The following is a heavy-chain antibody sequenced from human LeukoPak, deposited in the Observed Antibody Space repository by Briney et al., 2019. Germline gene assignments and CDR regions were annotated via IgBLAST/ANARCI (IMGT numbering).Heavy chain of an antibody. CDR3: AREVPGSGGSCPLDP. Sequence: SETLSLTCTVSGGSISSGGYYWSWIRQHPGKGLEWIGYIYYSGSTYYNPSLKSRVTISVDRSKNQFSLKLSSVTAADTAVYYCAREVPGSGGSCPLDPWGQGTLVTVSS. J-gene: IGHJ5*02. CDR1: GGSISSGGYY. V-gene: IGHV4-31*03. CDR2: IYYSGST. D-gene: IGHD2-15*01.